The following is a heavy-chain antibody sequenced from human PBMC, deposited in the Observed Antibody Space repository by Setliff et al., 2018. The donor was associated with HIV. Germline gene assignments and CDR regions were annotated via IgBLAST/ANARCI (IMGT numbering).Heavy chain of an antibody. D-gene: IGHD1-26*01. CDR1: GFTFNKVW. V-gene: IGHV3-15*07. CDR2: IKSERDGGTK. CDR3: STLVGANPYHDAFDV. J-gene: IGHJ3*01. Sequence: LRLSCAASGFTFNKVWMNWVRQAPGKGLEWIGRIKSERDGGTKDYAAPVKGRFTISVGDSKTTLYLQMHSLKTEDTAVYYCSTLVGANPYHDAFDVWGQGTKVTVSS.